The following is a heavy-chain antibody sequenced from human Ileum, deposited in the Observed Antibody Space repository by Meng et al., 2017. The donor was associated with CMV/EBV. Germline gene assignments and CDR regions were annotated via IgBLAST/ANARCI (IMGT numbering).Heavy chain of an antibody. D-gene: IGHD3-16*01. CDR2: ISTSSGNT. J-gene: IGHJ4*01. CDR3: ARGGGILDY. CDR1: GYTFTNWL. Sequence: APVKVSCKTSGYTFTNWLITWVRQAPGQGLEWMGSISTSSGNTHYAQNLQGRVTTTRDTSTNTAYMELRNLKSDDTAVYFCARGGGILDYWGHGTVVTVSS. V-gene: IGHV1-18*01.